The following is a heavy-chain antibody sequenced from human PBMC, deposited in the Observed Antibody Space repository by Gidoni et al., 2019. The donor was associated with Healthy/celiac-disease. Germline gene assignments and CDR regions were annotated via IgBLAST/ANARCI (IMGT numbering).Heavy chain of an antibody. CDR2: IRYDGSNK. CDR3: AKDYYYGSGSYYNGYFDY. Sequence: QLQLVGSGGGVVQAGGSLRLSCAASGFTFSSYALHWVRQAQGKGLEWVAFIRYDGSNKYYADTVKGRFNISRDNSKNTLYLQMNSLRAEDTAVYYCAKDYYYGSGSYYNGYFDYGGQGTLVTVSS. J-gene: IGHJ4*02. D-gene: IGHD3-10*01. V-gene: IGHV3-30*02. CDR1: GFTFSSYA.